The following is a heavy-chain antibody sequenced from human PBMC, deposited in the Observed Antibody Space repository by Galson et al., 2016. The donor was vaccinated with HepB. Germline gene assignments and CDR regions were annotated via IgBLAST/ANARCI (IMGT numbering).Heavy chain of an antibody. CDR1: GFPFSTYG. CDR3: ARRFASADFFDS. V-gene: IGHV3-33*01. CDR2: IWYDGSNE. Sequence: SLRLSCAASGFPFSTYGMHWVRQAPGKGLEWVAIIWYDGSNENYGDSVKGRFTISRDNSRNRLYLQMNNLRVEDSAIYYCARRFASADFFDSWGQGTLVTVSS. D-gene: IGHD6-13*01. J-gene: IGHJ4*02.